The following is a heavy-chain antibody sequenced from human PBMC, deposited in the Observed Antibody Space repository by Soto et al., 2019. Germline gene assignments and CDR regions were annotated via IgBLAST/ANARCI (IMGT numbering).Heavy chain of an antibody. J-gene: IGHJ4*02. CDR2: ISGSGDSP. V-gene: IGHV3-23*01. CDR1: GFTFSSYA. Sequence: GGSLRLSCAASGFTFSSYAMRWVRQAPGKGLEYVSSISGSGDSPYYADSVKGRFTISRDSSKNTVSLEMTSLRAEDTAVYYCAKGGRQWLVTSDFNYWGQGALVTVSS. D-gene: IGHD6-19*01. CDR3: AKGGRQWLVTSDFNY.